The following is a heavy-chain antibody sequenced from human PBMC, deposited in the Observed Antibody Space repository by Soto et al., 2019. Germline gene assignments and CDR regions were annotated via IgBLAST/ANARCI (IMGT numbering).Heavy chain of an antibody. J-gene: IGHJ6*02. CDR2: TYYRSKWYN. CDR3: ARDSIAAAGPRGIMYV. Sequence: PSQTLSLTCAISGDSVSSNSAAWNWIRQSPSRDLEWLGRTYYRSKWYNDYAVSVKSRITINPDTSKNQFSLQLNSVTPEDTAVYYCARDSIAAAGPRGIMYVCGQGTTVTVSS. V-gene: IGHV6-1*01. D-gene: IGHD6-13*01. CDR1: GDSVSSNSAA.